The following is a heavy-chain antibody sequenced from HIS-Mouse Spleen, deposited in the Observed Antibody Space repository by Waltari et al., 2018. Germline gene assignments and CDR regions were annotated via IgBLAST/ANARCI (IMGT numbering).Heavy chain of an antibody. CDR2: MNPNSGNT. CDR3: ARVYYDFWSGYYY. Sequence: QAQLVQSGAEVKKPGASVKVPCKAFGYTFTSYDINWVRQATGQELDWMGWMNPNSGNTGYAQKCQGRGTMTRNTSISTAYRELSSLRSEDTAVYYWARVYYDFWSGYYYCGQGTLVTVSS. D-gene: IGHD3-3*01. CDR1: GYTFTSYD. V-gene: IGHV1-8*01. J-gene: IGHJ4*02.